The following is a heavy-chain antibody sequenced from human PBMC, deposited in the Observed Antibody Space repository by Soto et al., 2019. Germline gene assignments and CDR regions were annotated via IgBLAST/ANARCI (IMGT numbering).Heavy chain of an antibody. D-gene: IGHD3-10*01. CDR1: GYTFTSYA. J-gene: IGHJ5*02. CDR2: INAGNGNT. V-gene: IGHV1-3*01. Sequence: ASVKVSCKASGYTFTSYAMHWVRQAPGQRLEWMGWINAGNGNTKYSQKLQGRVTITRDTSASTAYMELSSLRSEDTAVYYCASFFFQGNGLGENGFAPGGRGTLVPASS. CDR3: ASFFFQGNGLGENGFAP.